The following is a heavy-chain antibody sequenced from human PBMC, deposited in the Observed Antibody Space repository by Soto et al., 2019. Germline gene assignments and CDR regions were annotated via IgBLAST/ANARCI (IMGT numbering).Heavy chain of an antibody. CDR1: GFTFSSYA. CDR2: ISGSGGST. J-gene: IGHJ5*02. D-gene: IGHD3-3*01. V-gene: IGHV3-23*01. CDR3: ATDITIFGVPPTNDWFDP. Sequence: EVQLLESGGGLVQPGGSLRLSCAASGFTFSSYAMSWVRQAPGKGLEWVSAISGSGGSTYYADSVKGRFTISRDNSKNTLYLQRNSLGAEDKAVYYCATDITIFGVPPTNDWFDPWGQGTLVTVSS.